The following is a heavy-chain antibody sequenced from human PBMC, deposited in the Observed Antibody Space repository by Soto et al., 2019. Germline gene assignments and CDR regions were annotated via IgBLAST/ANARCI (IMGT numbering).Heavy chain of an antibody. V-gene: IGHV4-39*01. CDR3: ARRVWGIAAAGTPLFDY. Sequence: SETLSLTCTVSCGSISSSSYYWGWIRQPPGKGLEWIGSIYYSGSTYYNPSLKSRVTISVDTSKNQFSLKLSSVTAADTAVYYCARRVWGIAAAGTPLFDYWGQGTLVTVSS. D-gene: IGHD6-13*01. CDR1: CGSISSSSYY. CDR2: IYYSGST. J-gene: IGHJ4*02.